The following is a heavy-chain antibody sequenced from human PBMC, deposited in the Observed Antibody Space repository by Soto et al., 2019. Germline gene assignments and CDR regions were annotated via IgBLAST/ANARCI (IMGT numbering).Heavy chain of an antibody. CDR3: AKAGYSSGIYGMNV. V-gene: IGHV3-23*01. Sequence: GGSLRLSCAASGFTLTTYAMTWVRQAPGRGREWVSTIIATGGTFYGDTVKGRFTISRDNSRSTLYLQMNSLRAEDTAVYYCAKAGYSSGIYGMNVWGQGTTVTVSS. J-gene: IGHJ6*02. D-gene: IGHD6-19*01. CDR1: GFTLTTYA. CDR2: IIATGGT.